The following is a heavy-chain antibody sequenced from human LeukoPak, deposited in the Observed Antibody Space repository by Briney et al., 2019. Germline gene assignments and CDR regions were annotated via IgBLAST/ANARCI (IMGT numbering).Heavy chain of an antibody. CDR2: IYYSGST. V-gene: IGHV4-59*01. J-gene: IGHJ6*02. CDR3: ARVGRGRYYGMDV. Sequence: PSETLSLTCTVSGGSISSYYWSWIRQPPGKGLEWIGYIYYSGSTNYNPSLKSRVTISVDTSKNQFSLKLSSVTAADTAVYYCARVGRGRYYGMDVWGQGTTVTVSS. CDR1: GGSISSYY. D-gene: IGHD3/OR15-3a*01.